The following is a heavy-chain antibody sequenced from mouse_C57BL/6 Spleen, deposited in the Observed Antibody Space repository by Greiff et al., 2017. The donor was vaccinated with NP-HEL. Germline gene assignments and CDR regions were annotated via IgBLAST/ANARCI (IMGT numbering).Heavy chain of an antibody. CDR2: ISDGGSYT. Sequence: EVHLVESGGGLVKPGGSLKLSCAASGFTFSSYAMSWVRQTPEKRLEWVATISDGGSYTYYPDNVKGRFTISRDNAKNNLYLQMSHLKSEDTAMYYCATLRPWFAYWGQGTLVTVSA. V-gene: IGHV5-4*01. CDR1: GFTFSSYA. CDR3: ATLRPWFAY. J-gene: IGHJ3*01. D-gene: IGHD2-12*01.